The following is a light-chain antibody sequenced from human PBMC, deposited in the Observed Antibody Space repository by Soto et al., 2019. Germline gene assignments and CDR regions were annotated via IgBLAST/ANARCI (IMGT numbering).Light chain of an antibody. Sequence: DIQMTQSPSSLSASVGDRVTITCQACHDINKYLNWYQEKPGKAPKLLIYDASNLQTGVPSRFSGSGSGTHFTFTISSLQPEDIATYYCQRYDSLPPTFGQGTRLDIK. CDR2: DAS. J-gene: IGKJ5*01. CDR3: QRYDSLPPT. V-gene: IGKV1-33*01. CDR1: HDINKY.